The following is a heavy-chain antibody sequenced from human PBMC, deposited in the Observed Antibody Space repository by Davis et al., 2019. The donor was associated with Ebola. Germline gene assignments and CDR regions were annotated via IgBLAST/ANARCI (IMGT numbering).Heavy chain of an antibody. CDR1: GFTFTNFA. V-gene: IGHV3-23*01. J-gene: IGHJ4*02. D-gene: IGHD2-15*01. Sequence: PGGSLRLSCEASGFTFTNFALNWVRQAPGKGLEWVSAISGSGDGTYYVDSVKGRFTISRDNSKNTLYLQMNSLRDEDTAVYYCARGYCSSGNCYWGAHSWGQGTLVTVSS. CDR2: ISGSGDGT. CDR3: ARGYCSSGNCYWGAHS.